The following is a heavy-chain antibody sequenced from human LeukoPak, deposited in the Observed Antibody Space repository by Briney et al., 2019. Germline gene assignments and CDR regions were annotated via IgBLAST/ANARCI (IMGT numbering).Heavy chain of an antibody. Sequence: GGSLRLSCAASGFTFSSYSMNWVRQAPGKGLEWVSSISSSSSYIYYADSVKGRFSISRDNAKNSLYLQMNSLRAEDTAVYYCARDAYYYDSSGYSPDYWGQGTLVTVSS. J-gene: IGHJ4*02. CDR1: GFTFSSYS. V-gene: IGHV3-21*01. CDR3: ARDAYYYDSSGYSPDY. D-gene: IGHD3-22*01. CDR2: ISSSSSYI.